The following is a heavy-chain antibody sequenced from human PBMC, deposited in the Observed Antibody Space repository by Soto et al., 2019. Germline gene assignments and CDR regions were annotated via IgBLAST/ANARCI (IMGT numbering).Heavy chain of an antibody. CDR3: AKREGGMAHYFDY. CDR1: GFTFSSYA. D-gene: IGHD1-26*01. Sequence: EVQLLESGGGLVQPGGSLRLSCAASGFTFSSYAMSWVRQAPGKGLEWVSAISGSGGSTYYADSVKGRFTISRDYSKNTLYLQMNNLRVEDTAVYFCAKREGGMAHYFDYWGHGTLVTVSS. CDR2: ISGSGGST. J-gene: IGHJ4*01. V-gene: IGHV3-23*01.